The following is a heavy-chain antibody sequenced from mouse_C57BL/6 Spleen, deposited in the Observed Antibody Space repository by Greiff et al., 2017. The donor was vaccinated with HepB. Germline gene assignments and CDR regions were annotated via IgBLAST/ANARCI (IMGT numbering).Heavy chain of an antibody. D-gene: IGHD2-1*01. CDR3: ARGSYGNYLYFDY. J-gene: IGHJ2*02. Sequence: EVKVVESGGGLVKPGGSLKLSCAASGFTFSSYAMSWVRQTPEKRLEWVATISDGGSYTYYPDNVKGRFTISRDNAKNNLYLQMSHLKSEDTAMYYCARGSYGNYLYFDYWGQGTSLTVSS. V-gene: IGHV5-4*03. CDR1: GFTFSSYA. CDR2: ISDGGSYT.